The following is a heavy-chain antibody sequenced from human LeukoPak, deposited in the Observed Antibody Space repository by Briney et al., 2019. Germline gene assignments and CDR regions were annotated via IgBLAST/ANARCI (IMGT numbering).Heavy chain of an antibody. D-gene: IGHD3-3*01. CDR3: ARVNDFWSGHDAFDI. CDR2: INPNSGGT. V-gene: IGHV1-2*02. Sequence: ASVKVSYKASGYTFTGYYMHWVRQAPGQGLEWMGWINPNSGGTNYAQKFQGRVTMTRDTSISTAYMELSRLRSDDTAVYYCARVNDFWSGHDAFDIWGQGTMVTVPS. CDR1: GYTFTGYY. J-gene: IGHJ3*02.